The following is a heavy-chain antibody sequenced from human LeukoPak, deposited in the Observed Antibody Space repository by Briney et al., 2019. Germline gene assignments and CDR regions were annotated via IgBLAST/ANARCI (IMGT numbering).Heavy chain of an antibody. CDR1: GGSISSYY. CDR3: ARGRWDLDY. Sequence: PSETLSLTCTVSGGSISSYYWSWIRQPPGKGLEWIGYIYYSGSTNYNPSLKSRVTISVDTSKNQFSLKLSSVTAADTAVYYYARGRWDLDYWGQGTLVTVSS. D-gene: IGHD5-24*01. J-gene: IGHJ4*02. V-gene: IGHV4-59*01. CDR2: IYYSGST.